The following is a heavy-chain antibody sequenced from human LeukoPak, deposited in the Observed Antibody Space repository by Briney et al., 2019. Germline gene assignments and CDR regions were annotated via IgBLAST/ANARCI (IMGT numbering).Heavy chain of an antibody. Sequence: GGTLRLSCAASGFTFSSYGMSWVRQAPGKGLEYVSAISSNGGSTYYANSVKGRFTISRDNSKNTLYLQMGSLRAEDMAVYYCARVRNYCSSTSCHDAFDIWGQGTMVTVSS. V-gene: IGHV3-64*01. D-gene: IGHD2-2*01. CDR3: ARVRNYCSSTSCHDAFDI. CDR2: ISSNGGST. CDR1: GFTFSSYG. J-gene: IGHJ3*02.